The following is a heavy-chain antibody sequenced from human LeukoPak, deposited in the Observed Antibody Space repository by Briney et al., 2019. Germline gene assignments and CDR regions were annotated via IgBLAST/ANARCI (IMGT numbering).Heavy chain of an antibody. V-gene: IGHV3-23*01. CDR1: GITFSSYG. Sequence: GGSLRLSCAASGITFSSYGMSWVRQAPGKGLEGVSAISTTGGTTYYADSVKGRFTISRDNSKNTLYLQMNSLRAEDTAIYYCAKNGDRGAYCSGGTCYPYYYYCMDVWGKGTTVTISS. D-gene: IGHD2-15*01. CDR3: AKNGDRGAYCSGGTCYPYYYYCMDV. CDR2: ISTTGGTT. J-gene: IGHJ6*03.